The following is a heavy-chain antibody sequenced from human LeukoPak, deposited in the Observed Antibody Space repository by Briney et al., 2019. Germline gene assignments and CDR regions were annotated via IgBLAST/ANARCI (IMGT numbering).Heavy chain of an antibody. CDR2: IYYSGST. CDR1: GDSISSYY. D-gene: IGHD2-2*01. V-gene: IGHV4-59*01. J-gene: IGHJ6*02. Sequence: SETLSLTCTVSGDSISSYYWSWIRQPPGKGLEWIGYIYYSGSTNYNPSLKSRVTISVDTSKNQFSLKLSSVTAADTAVYYCARDRGYCSSTSCYEYYYYGMDVWGQGTTVTVSS. CDR3: ARDRGYCSSTSCYEYYYYGMDV.